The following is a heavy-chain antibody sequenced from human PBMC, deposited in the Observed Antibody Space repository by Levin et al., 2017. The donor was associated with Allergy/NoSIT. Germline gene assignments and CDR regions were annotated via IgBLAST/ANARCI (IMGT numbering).Heavy chain of an antibody. CDR2: IYSSGSA. CDR1: GGSISSGSYY. D-gene: IGHD1-14*01. CDR3: ARAEVGSEH. V-gene: IGHV4-61*02. Sequence: SQTLSLTCKVSGGSISSGSYYWSWIRQPAAKGLEWIGRIYSSGSANYNPSLKSRVTISVDTSKHQFSLKFSSVTAADTAVYYCARAEVGSEHWGQGTLVTVSS. J-gene: IGHJ4*02.